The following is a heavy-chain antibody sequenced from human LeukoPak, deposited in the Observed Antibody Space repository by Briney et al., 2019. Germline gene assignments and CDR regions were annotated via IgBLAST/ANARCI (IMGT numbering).Heavy chain of an antibody. Sequence: PGGSLRLSCAAPGFTFSSYSMNWVREAPGRGLEWVSSISSSSSYIYYADSVKGRFTISRDNAKNSLYLQMNSLRAEDTAVYYCARGLTMIVVVPDYWGQGTPVTVSS. J-gene: IGHJ4*02. CDR1: GFTFSSYS. V-gene: IGHV3-21*01. D-gene: IGHD3-22*01. CDR3: ARGLTMIVVVPDY. CDR2: ISSSSSYI.